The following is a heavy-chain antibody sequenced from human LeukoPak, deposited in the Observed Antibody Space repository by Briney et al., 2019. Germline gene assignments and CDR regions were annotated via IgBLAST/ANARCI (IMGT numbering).Heavy chain of an antibody. CDR3: ARDRGLLWFGELSAYYFDY. D-gene: IGHD3-10*01. V-gene: IGHV1-2*02. J-gene: IGHJ4*02. CDR1: GYTFTGHY. Sequence: ASVKVSCKASGYTFTGHYMHWVRQAPGQGLEWMGWINPNSGGTNYAQKFQGRVTMTRDTSISTAYMELSRLRSDDTAVYYCARDRGLLWFGELSAYYFDYWGQGTLVTVSS. CDR2: INPNSGGT.